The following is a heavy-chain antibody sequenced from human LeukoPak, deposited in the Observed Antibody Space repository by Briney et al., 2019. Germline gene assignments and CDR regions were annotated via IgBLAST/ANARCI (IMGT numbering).Heavy chain of an antibody. CDR3: IAHFPYFYGFDV. V-gene: IGHV3-15*01. J-gene: IGHJ6*04. Sequence: GSLRLSCVSSGFTTGTAWMSWVRQAPGKGLEWLGHIKSEGEGATTDYAAPAKGRFAISRDDSKNMIYLQMSSLKIDDTAIYYCIAHFPYFYGFDVWGKGTTVTVSS. CDR1: GFTTGTAW. CDR2: IKSEGEGATT. D-gene: IGHD3-3*02.